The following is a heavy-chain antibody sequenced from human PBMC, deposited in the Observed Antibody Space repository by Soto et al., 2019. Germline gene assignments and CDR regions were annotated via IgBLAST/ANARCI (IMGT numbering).Heavy chain of an antibody. V-gene: IGHV5-51*01. J-gene: IGHJ6*02. CDR1: GYTFTNYW. CDR3: AASIFYYGMDV. CDR2: IYPGDSDT. Sequence: GESLKISCKGSGYTFTNYWIGWVRQMPGKGLEWMGIIYPGDSDTKYNPSFQGQATISADKSITTTYLRWTSLKASDTAIYYCAASIFYYGMDVWGQGTTVTVSS.